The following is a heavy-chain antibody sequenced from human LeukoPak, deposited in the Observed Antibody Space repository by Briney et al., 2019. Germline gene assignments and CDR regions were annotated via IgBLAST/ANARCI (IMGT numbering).Heavy chain of an antibody. CDR3: ARDSRGYCSSTSCYKNWFDP. V-gene: IGHV3-30*01. D-gene: IGHD2-2*02. CDR2: ISYDGSNK. Sequence: GRSLRLSCAASGFTFSSYAMHWVRQAPGKGLEWVAVISYDGSNKYYADSVKGRFTISRDNSKNTLYLQMNSLRAEDTAVYYCARDSRGYCSSTSCYKNWFDPWGQGTLVTVSS. J-gene: IGHJ5*02. CDR1: GFTFSSYA.